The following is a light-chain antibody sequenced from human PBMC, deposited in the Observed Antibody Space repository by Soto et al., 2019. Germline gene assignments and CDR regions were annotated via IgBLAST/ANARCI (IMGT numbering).Light chain of an antibody. V-gene: IGKV3-20*01. J-gene: IGKJ1*01. CDR3: QHYGYSQWT. CDR2: GAS. Sequence: EIVLTQSPATLSLSPGERATLSCRASQSVSSNLAWYQQKPGQAPRLLIYGASTRATGIPARFSGSGSGTEFTLTITRLEPEDSAVYFCQHYGYSQWTFGQGTKVDIK. CDR1: QSVSSN.